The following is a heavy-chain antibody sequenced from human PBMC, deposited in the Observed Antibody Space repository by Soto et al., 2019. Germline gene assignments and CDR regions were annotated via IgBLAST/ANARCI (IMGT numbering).Heavy chain of an antibody. CDR2: INSDGSST. J-gene: IGHJ3*02. D-gene: IGHD6-19*01. CDR3: ASSSGWAGDAFDI. CDR1: GFTFSSYW. V-gene: IGHV3-74*01. Sequence: GGSLRLSCAASGFTFSSYWMHWVRQAPGKGLVWVSRINSDGSSTSYADSVKGRFTISRDNAKNTLYLQMNSLRAEDTAVYYCASSSGWAGDAFDIWGQGTMVT.